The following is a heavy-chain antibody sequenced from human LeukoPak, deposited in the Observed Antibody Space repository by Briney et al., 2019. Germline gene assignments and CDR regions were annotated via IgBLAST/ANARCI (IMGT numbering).Heavy chain of an antibody. D-gene: IGHD2-2*01. V-gene: IGHV1-69*01. CDR3: ARTPPYQLPSDDAFDI. J-gene: IGHJ3*02. Sequence: SVKVSCKASGGTFSSYAISWVRQAPGQALEWMGGIIPIFGTANYAQKFQGRVTITADESTSTAYMELSSLRSEDTAVYYCARTPPYQLPSDDAFDIWGQGTMVTVSS. CDR2: IIPIFGTA. CDR1: GGTFSSYA.